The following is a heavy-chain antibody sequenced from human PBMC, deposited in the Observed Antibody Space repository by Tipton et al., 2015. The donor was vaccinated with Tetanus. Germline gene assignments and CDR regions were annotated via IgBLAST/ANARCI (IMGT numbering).Heavy chain of an antibody. CDR1: GFTFGSYP. CDR2: VGGTGGST. CDR3: AKEALGVLNL. Sequence: SLRLSCAASGFTFGSYPMTWVRQAPGKGLQWVGGVGGTGGSTYYADSVRGRFTVSRDNSKNTLSLQLNSLRADDTAIYYCAKEALGVLNLWGKGTTVIVSS. V-gene: IGHV3-23*01. J-gene: IGHJ6*04. D-gene: IGHD1-14*01.